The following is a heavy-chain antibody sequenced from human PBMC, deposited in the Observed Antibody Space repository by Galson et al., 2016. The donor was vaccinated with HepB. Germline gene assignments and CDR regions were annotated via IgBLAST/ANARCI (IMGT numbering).Heavy chain of an antibody. D-gene: IGHD1-20*01. CDR1: DESIMTHY. CDR2: THSSGNS. CDR3: ARGTRFSYKWSFDS. Sequence: ETLFLTCDVSDESIMTHYWSWIRQSPGKGLEWLGYTHSSGNSKYNPSLTSRVTMSLDTSRSRFSLRLRSVTAADTAVYFCARGTRFSYKWSFDSWGQGALVTVSS. V-gene: IGHV4-59*11. J-gene: IGHJ4*02.